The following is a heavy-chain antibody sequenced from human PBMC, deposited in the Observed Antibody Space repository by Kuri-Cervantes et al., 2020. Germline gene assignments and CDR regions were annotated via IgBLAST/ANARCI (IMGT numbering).Heavy chain of an antibody. Sequence: GESLTISCAASGFTFSSYGMHWVRQAPGKGLEWVAVISYDGSNKYYADSVKDRFTISRDNSKNTLYLQMNSLRAEDTAVYYCARGYDFWSGYWVYGMDVWGQGTTVTVSS. CDR2: ISYDGSNK. CDR3: ARGYDFWSGYWVYGMDV. J-gene: IGHJ6*02. CDR1: GFTFSSYG. V-gene: IGHV3-30*03. D-gene: IGHD3-3*01.